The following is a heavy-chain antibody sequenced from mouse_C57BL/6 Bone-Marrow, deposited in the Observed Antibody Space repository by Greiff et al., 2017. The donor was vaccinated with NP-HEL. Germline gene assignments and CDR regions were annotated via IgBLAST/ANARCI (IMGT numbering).Heavy chain of an antibody. CDR1: GYTFTSYG. J-gene: IGHJ3*01. CDR2: IYPRSGNT. CDR3: ARGLGPWFAY. V-gene: IGHV1-81*01. Sequence: QVQLQQSGAELARPGASVKLSCKASGYTFTSYGISWVKQRPGQGLEWIGEIYPRSGNTYYNEKFKGKATLPADKSSSTAYMELRSLTSEDSAVYFCARGLGPWFAYGGQGTLITVSA. D-gene: IGHD4-1*01.